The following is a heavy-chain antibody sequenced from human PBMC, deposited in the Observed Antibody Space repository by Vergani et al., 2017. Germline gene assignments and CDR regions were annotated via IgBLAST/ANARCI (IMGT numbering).Heavy chain of an antibody. CDR2: IFYKGTT. CDR3: ARDGSGYSYRSS. J-gene: IGHJ4*02. V-gene: IGHV4-38-2*02. D-gene: IGHD5-18*01. CDR1: GYSISNGYY. Sequence: QVQLQESGPGLVKPSETLSLTCTVSGYSISNGYYWGWTRQPPGKGLEWIGSIFYKGTTFYTPSLKSRLTISLDTSKNQFSLKVTSVTAADTALYYCARDGSGYSYRSSWGQGTLVTVSS.